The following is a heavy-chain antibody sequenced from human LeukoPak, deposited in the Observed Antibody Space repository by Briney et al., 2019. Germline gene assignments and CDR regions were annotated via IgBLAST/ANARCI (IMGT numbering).Heavy chain of an antibody. Sequence: GGSLRLSCAASGFTFSSYSMSWVRQAPGKGLEWVSSISSSSSYIYYADSVKGRFTISRDNAKNSLYLQMNSLRAEDTAVYCCARDDGYCSGGSCYSLAFDIWGQGTTVTVSS. CDR2: ISSSSSYI. D-gene: IGHD2-15*01. V-gene: IGHV3-21*01. CDR1: GFTFSSYS. CDR3: ARDDGYCSGGSCYSLAFDI. J-gene: IGHJ3*02.